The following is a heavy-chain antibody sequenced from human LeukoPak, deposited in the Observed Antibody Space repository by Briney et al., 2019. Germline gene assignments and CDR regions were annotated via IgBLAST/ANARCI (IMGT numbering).Heavy chain of an antibody. CDR3: ARDGQKWGPAAITHAFDI. V-gene: IGHV4-30-4*08. CDR1: GGSISSGDYY. D-gene: IGHD2-2*02. Sequence: SQTLSLTCTVSGGSISSGDYYWSWIRQPPGKGLEWIGYIYYSGSTYYNPSLKSRVTISVDTSKNQFSPKLSSVTAADTAVYYCARDGQKWGPAAITHAFDIWGQGTMVTVSS. CDR2: IYYSGST. J-gene: IGHJ3*02.